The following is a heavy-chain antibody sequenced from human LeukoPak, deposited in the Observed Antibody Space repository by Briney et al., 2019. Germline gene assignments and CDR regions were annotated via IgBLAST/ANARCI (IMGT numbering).Heavy chain of an antibody. J-gene: IGHJ4*01. Sequence: SETLSLTCAVYGGSFSGYYWSWIRQPPGKGLEWIGEINHSGSTNYNPSLKSRVTISVDTSKNQFSLKLSSVTAADTAVYYCARHMGLGYTYFYPYFDYWGQGTLVTVSS. CDR2: INHSGST. V-gene: IGHV4-34*01. CDR1: GGSFSGYY. CDR3: ARHMGLGYTYFYPYFDY. D-gene: IGHD1-1*01.